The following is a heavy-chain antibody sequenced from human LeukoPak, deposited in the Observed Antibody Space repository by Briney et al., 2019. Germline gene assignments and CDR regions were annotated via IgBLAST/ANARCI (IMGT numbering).Heavy chain of an antibody. CDR3: ATDSFSGWYSFDY. Sequence: ASVKVSCKVSGYTLTELSMHWVRQAPGKGLEWMGGFDPEDGETIYAQKFQGRVTMTEDTSTDTAYTELSSLRSEDTAVYYCATDSFSGWYSFDYWGQGTLVTVSS. V-gene: IGHV1-24*01. CDR1: GYTLTELS. D-gene: IGHD6-19*01. J-gene: IGHJ4*02. CDR2: FDPEDGET.